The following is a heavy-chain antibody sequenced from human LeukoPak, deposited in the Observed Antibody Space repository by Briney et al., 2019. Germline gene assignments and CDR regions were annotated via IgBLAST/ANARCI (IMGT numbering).Heavy chain of an antibody. V-gene: IGHV3-23*01. CDR1: GFTFSSYA. Sequence: GGSLRLSCAASGFTFSSYAMSWVRQAPGKGLEWVSAISGSGGSTYYADSVKGRFTISRDNSKNTLYLQMNSLRAEDTAVYYCAKDPYYDSSGYYLHWGQGTLVTVSS. J-gene: IGHJ4*02. CDR2: ISGSGGST. CDR3: AKDPYYDSSGYYLH. D-gene: IGHD3-22*01.